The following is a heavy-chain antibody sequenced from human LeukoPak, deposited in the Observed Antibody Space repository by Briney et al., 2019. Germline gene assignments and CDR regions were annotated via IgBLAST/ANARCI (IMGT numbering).Heavy chain of an antibody. Sequence: PSQTLSLTCTVSGGSISSGSYYWSWIRQPAGKGLEWIGRIYTSGSTNYNPSLKSRVTISVDTSKNQFSLKLSSVTAADTAVYYCARATPDFFSNLDNWFDPWGQGTLVTVSS. V-gene: IGHV4-61*02. J-gene: IGHJ5*02. CDR3: ARATPDFFSNLDNWFDP. CDR1: GGSISSGSYY. D-gene: IGHD3-3*01. CDR2: IYTSGST.